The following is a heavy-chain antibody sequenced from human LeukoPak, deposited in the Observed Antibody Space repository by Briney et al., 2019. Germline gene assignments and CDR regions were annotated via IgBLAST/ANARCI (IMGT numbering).Heavy chain of an antibody. CDR3: AKEDYDSSGFAFDC. Sequence: PGGSLKLSCAASGYTFSNYAIHWVRQAPGQGLEWVSVISPSGDSTYYADTVKGRFTITRDNSKNTLSLQMNSLRTEDTAVYYYAKEDYDSSGFAFDCWGQGTLVTVSS. J-gene: IGHJ4*02. CDR1: GYTFSNYA. D-gene: IGHD3-22*01. CDR2: ISPSGDST. V-gene: IGHV3-23*01.